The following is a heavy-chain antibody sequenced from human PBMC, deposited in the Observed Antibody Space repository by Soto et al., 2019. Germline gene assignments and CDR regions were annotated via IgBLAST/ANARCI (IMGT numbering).Heavy chain of an antibody. CDR3: AHDLLRGYSYGSPYYYGMDV. CDR1: GFSLSTSGVG. V-gene: IGHV2-5*02. D-gene: IGHD5-18*01. Sequence: QITLKESGPTLVKPTQTLTLTCTFSGFSLSTSGVGVGWIRQPPGKALEWLALIYWDDDKRYSPSLKSRLTITNDTSKTPVVLTMTNMDPVDTATYYCAHDLLRGYSYGSPYYYGMDVWGQGTTVTVSS. CDR2: IYWDDDK. J-gene: IGHJ6*02.